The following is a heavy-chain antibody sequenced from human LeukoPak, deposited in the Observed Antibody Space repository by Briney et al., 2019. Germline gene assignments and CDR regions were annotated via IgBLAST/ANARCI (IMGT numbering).Heavy chain of an antibody. CDR3: ARLYFDWLVIGDTFDM. V-gene: IGHV1-69*02. CDR1: GGTFSSDT. CDR2: IIPILGIA. D-gene: IGHD3-9*01. Sequence: SVKVSCKASGGTFSSDTINWVRQAPGQGLEWMGRIIPILGIANYAQEFQGRGTITADKSTGTAYMELRSLRSEDTALYYCARLYFDWLVIGDTFDMWGQGTMVSVSS. J-gene: IGHJ3*02.